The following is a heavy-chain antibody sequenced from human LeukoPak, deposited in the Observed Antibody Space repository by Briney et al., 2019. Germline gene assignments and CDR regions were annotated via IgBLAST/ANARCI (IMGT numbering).Heavy chain of an antibody. V-gene: IGHV1-3*01. D-gene: IGHD4-23*01. J-gene: IGHJ4*02. CDR1: GYTFTNYA. Sequence: ASVKVSCKASGYTFTNYAMHWVRQAPGQRLEWMGWINAGNGNTKYSQKFQGRVTITRDTSASTAYMELSSLRSEDTAVYYCARDEVMVRWYRLDYWGQGTLVTVSS. CDR3: ARDEVMVRWYRLDY. CDR2: INAGNGNT.